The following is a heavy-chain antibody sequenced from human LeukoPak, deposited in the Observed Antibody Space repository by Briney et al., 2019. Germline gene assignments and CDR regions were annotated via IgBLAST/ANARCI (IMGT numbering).Heavy chain of an antibody. V-gene: IGHV4-59*01. D-gene: IGHD3-22*01. CDR1: GGSISSYY. Sequence: PSETLSLTCTVSGGSISSYYWSWIRQPPGKGLEWIGYIYYSGSTNYNPSLKSRVTISVDTSKNQFSLKLSSVTAADTAVYYCARGNYYDSSGYSPFGGYWGQGTLVTVSS. CDR3: ARGNYYDSSGYSPFGGY. CDR2: IYYSGST. J-gene: IGHJ4*02.